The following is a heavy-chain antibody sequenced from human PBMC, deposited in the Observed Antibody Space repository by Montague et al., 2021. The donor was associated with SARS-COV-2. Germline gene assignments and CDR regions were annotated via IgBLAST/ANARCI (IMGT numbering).Heavy chain of an antibody. CDR3: ERIPVGSKYYFDF. CDR1: GDSVSVNVAT. Sequence: CAISGDSVSVNVATWNWVRQSPSRELESLGGTYYRSKWYNDYAESVKSRITTDPDKSKHQFSLHLNSVTPEDTDVYYCERIPVGSKYYFDFWGQGTPVTVSS. D-gene: IGHD2-2*01. CDR2: TYYRSKWYN. V-gene: IGHV6-1*01. J-gene: IGHJ4*02.